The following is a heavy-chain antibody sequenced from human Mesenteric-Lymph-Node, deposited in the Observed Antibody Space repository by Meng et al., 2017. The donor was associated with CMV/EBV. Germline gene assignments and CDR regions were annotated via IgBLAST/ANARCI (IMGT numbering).Heavy chain of an antibody. CDR1: GFSVSYNY. V-gene: IGHV3-53*01. CDR3: AREAPLISAFDP. Sequence: GGSLRLSCVTSGFSVSYNYMAWVRQAPGKGLECVSAISSGGTTKYADSVKGRFTISRDNSKNTLYLQMNSLRADDTAVYYCAREAPLISAFDPWGRVTLVTVSS. CDR2: ISSGGTT. J-gene: IGHJ5*02.